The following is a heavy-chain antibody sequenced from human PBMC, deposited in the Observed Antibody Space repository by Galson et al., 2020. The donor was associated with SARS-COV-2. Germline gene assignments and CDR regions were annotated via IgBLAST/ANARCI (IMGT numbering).Heavy chain of an antibody. CDR2: LSPTGGTS. V-gene: IGHV3-64D*09. CDR3: RAYSSTRHNY. CDR1: GFIFSDYA. D-gene: IGHD2-2*01. Sequence: GGSLRLSCSASGFIFSDYAMHWVRQAPGEGLQYVSALSPTGGTSFYADSVTGRFTMSRDNSKNTFYLQMTGLRVEDTGFYYCRAYSSTRHNYWGQGTLVTVSS. J-gene: IGHJ4*02.